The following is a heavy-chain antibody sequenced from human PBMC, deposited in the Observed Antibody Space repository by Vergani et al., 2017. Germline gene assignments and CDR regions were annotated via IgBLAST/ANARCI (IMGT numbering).Heavy chain of an antibody. J-gene: IGHJ4*02. CDR2: IRYDGSNK. CDR1: GFTFSSYG. D-gene: IGHD1-26*01. CDR3: ATGKSAELLTPFDY. V-gene: IGHV3-30*02. Sequence: QVQLVESGGGVVQPGGSLRLSCAASGFTFSSYGMHWVRQAPGKGLEWVAFIRYDGSNKYYADSVKGRFTISRDNSKNTLYLQMNSLRAADTAVYYCATGKSAELLTPFDYWHRSTLVTVSS.